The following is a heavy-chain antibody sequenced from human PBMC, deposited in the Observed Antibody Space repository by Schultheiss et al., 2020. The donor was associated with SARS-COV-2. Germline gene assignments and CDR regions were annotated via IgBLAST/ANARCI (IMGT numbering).Heavy chain of an antibody. CDR3: AREGDSSGYYWYYFDY. CDR2: INPSGGST. V-gene: IGHV1-46*01. D-gene: IGHD3-22*01. CDR1: GYTFTGYY. Sequence: ASVKVSCKASGYTFTGYYMHWVRQAPGQGLEWMGIINPSGGSTSYAQKFQGRVTITADKSTSTAYMELSSLRSEDTAVYYCAREGDSSGYYWYYFDYWGQGTLVTVSS. J-gene: IGHJ4*02.